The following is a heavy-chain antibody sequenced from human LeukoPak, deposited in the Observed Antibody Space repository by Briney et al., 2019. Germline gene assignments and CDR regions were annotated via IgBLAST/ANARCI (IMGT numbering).Heavy chain of an antibody. Sequence: GGSLRLSCAASGFTFSSYAMSWVRQAPGKGLEWVANIKQDGSEKYYVDSVKGRFTISRDNAKNSLYLQMNSLRAEDTAVYYCARDQHDFWSGYYNNYYFDYWGQGTLVTVSS. CDR3: ARDQHDFWSGYYNNYYFDY. CDR1: GFTFSSYA. J-gene: IGHJ4*02. D-gene: IGHD3-3*01. V-gene: IGHV3-7*03. CDR2: IKQDGSEK.